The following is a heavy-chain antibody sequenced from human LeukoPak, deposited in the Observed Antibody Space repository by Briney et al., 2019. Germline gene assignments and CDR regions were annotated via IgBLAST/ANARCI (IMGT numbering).Heavy chain of an antibody. CDR1: GGSMSSYY. CDR2: IHYSGST. CDR3: ARENPEMATT. Sequence: SETLSLTCGVSGGSMSSYYWNWIRQPPGKGLEWIGYIHYSGSTNYNPSLKSRVNISVDTSKNQFSLKLSSVTAADTAVYYCARENPEMATTWGQGTLVTVSS. D-gene: IGHD5-24*01. V-gene: IGHV4-59*12. J-gene: IGHJ5*02.